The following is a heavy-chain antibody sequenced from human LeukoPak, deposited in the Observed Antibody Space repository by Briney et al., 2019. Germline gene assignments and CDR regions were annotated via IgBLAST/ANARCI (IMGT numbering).Heavy chain of an antibody. D-gene: IGHD3-22*01. CDR1: GGSLSSSPYF. Sequence: SETLSLTCTVSGGSLSSSPYFWGWVRQSPGKGLEWLGNIYHIGSTYYNPSLKSRVTISVDTSKNQFSLKLSSVTAADSAVYYCARILNYYDTSGPIFDYWGQGTLVTVFS. CDR3: ARILNYYDTSGPIFDY. CDR2: IYHIGST. V-gene: IGHV4-39*07. J-gene: IGHJ4*02.